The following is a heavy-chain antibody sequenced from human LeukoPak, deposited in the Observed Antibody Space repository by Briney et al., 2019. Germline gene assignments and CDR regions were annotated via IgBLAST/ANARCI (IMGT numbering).Heavy chain of an antibody. CDR3: ARFGSGSYNAFYYYYDMDV. V-gene: IGHV1-8*01. CDR2: MNPNSGNT. D-gene: IGHD3-10*01. CDR1: GYTFTSYD. Sequence: ASVKVSCKASGYTFTSYDINWVRQATGQGLEWMGWMNPNSGNTGYAQKFQGRVTMTRNTSISTAYMELSSLRSEDTAVYYCARFGSGSYNAFYYYYDMDVWGQGTTVTVSS. J-gene: IGHJ6*02.